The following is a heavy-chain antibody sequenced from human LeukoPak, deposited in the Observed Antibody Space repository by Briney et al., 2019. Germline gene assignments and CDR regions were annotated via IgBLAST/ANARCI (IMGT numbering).Heavy chain of an antibody. Sequence: PGGSLRLSCAASGFTFSSYGMHWVRQAPGKGLEWLALIWYDGSNECYADSVKGRFTISRDNSKNTLYLQMNSLRAEDTAVYYCTRGFSSSGYFPYYMDVWGKGTTVTVSS. CDR1: GFTFSSYG. D-gene: IGHD3-22*01. CDR3: TRGFSSSGYFPYYMDV. CDR2: IWYDGSNE. V-gene: IGHV3-33*01. J-gene: IGHJ6*03.